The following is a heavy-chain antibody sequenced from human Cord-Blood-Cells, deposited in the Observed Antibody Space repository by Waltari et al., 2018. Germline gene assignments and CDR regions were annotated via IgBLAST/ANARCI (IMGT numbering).Heavy chain of an antibody. D-gene: IGHD6-13*01. Sequence: QVQLQESGPGLVKPSETLSLTCTVSGGSISSYYWSWIRQPPGKGLEWIGYLYYSGSTNYNPSLKSRVTISVDTSKNQFSLKLSSVTAADTAVYYCARDSDSIAAAGAFDYWGQGTLVTVSS. CDR1: GGSISSYY. J-gene: IGHJ4*02. CDR3: ARDSDSIAAAGAFDY. V-gene: IGHV4-59*01. CDR2: LYYSGST.